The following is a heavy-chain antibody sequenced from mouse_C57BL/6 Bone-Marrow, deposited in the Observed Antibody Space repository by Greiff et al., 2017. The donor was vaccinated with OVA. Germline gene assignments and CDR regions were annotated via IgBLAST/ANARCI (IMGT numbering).Heavy chain of an antibody. CDR3: ARPPYAMDY. J-gene: IGHJ4*01. CDR1: GYTFTSYG. CDR2: IYPRSGNT. Sequence: VQLQQSGAELARPGASVKLSCKASGYTFTSYGISWVKQRTGQGLVWIGEIYPRSGNTYYNEKFKGKATLTADKSSSTAYMELRSLTSEDSAVYFCARPPYAMDYWGQGTSVTVSS. V-gene: IGHV1-81*01.